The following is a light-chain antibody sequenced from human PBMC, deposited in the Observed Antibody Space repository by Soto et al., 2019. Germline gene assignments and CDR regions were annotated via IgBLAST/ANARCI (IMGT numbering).Light chain of an antibody. CDR2: GAS. J-gene: IGKJ5*01. CDR1: QSVSSD. Sequence: EIVMTQSPATLSVSPGERATLSCRASQSVSSDLAWYQQKPGQAPRLLIYGASTRAIGIPARFSGSGSGTDFTLTISRLEPEDFAVYYCQQYGSSPSTFGQGTRLEIK. V-gene: IGKV3-20*01. CDR3: QQYGSSPST.